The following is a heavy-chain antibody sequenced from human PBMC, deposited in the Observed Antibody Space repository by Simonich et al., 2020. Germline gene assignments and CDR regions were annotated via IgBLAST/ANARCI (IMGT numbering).Heavy chain of an antibody. CDR2: IYHRGRT. Sequence: QVQLQESGPGLVKPSETLSLTCAVSGYSISSGYYWGWIRQPPGKGLAWVGSIYHRGRTYYNPSLKSRVTISVNTSKNQFSLKLSSVTAADTAVYYCARVGYSNYYYYGMDVWGQGTTVTVSS. J-gene: IGHJ6*02. D-gene: IGHD6-13*01. V-gene: IGHV4-38-2*01. CDR1: GYSISSGYY. CDR3: ARVGYSNYYYYGMDV.